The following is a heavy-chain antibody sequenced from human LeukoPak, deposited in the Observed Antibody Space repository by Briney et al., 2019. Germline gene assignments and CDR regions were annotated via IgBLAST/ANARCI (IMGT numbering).Heavy chain of an antibody. CDR2: INWNGGIT. J-gene: IGHJ4*02. D-gene: IGHD2/OR15-2a*01. V-gene: IGHV3-20*04. CDR1: GFTFDDFG. Sequence: GGSLRLSCAASGFTFDDFGMSWVRQAPGKGLEWVSGINWNGGITNYADSVKGRFTISRDNSKNTLYLQMNSLRAEDTAVYYCAKIGPYFDYWGQGTLVTVSS. CDR3: AKIGPYFDY.